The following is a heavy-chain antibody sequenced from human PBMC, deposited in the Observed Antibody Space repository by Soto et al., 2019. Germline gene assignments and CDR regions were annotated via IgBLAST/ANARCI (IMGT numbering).Heavy chain of an antibody. Sequence: SVKVSCKASGGTLSSYTFSWVRQAPGQGLEWMGRVIPNLGVTNYAKKFQGRFTIVVDTSTSTAYMELNSLRYEDTAVYYCAREKGYCRDTSCPAFDYCGQGTLVTVSS. CDR1: GGTLSSYT. J-gene: IGHJ4*02. CDR3: AREKGYCRDTSCPAFDY. D-gene: IGHD2-15*01. V-gene: IGHV1-69*04. CDR2: VIPNLGVT.